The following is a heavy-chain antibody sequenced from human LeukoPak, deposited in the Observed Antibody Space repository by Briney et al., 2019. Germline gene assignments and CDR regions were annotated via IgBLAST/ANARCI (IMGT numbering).Heavy chain of an antibody. J-gene: IGHJ4*02. CDR2: ISSSSYI. CDR3: ARGVPALDY. D-gene: IGHD2-2*01. CDR1: GFTFSSYT. Sequence: GGSLRLSCAASGFTFSSYTMNWVRQAPGKGLEWVSSISSSSYIYYADSVKGRFTISRDNAKNSLSLQMNSLRAEDTAVYYCARGVPALDYWGQGTLVTVSS. V-gene: IGHV3-21*01.